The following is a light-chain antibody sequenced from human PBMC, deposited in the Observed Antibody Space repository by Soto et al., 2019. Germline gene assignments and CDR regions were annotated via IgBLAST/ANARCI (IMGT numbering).Light chain of an antibody. Sequence: DIQMTQSPSLLSACIGDRVTITCRASHDISSYLGWYQQKPGKAPKLLIFAASTLQSGVPSRFSGSGSGTEFTLTISSLQPEDSATYYCQQLKSYPLTFGGGTKVDIK. V-gene: IGKV1-9*01. CDR3: QQLKSYPLT. J-gene: IGKJ4*01. CDR2: AAS. CDR1: HDISSY.